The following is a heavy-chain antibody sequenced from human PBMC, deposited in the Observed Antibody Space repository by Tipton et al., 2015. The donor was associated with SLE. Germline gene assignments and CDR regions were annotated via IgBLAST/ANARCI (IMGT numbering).Heavy chain of an antibody. CDR2: ISAYNGNT. D-gene: IGHD3-3*01. V-gene: IGHV1-18*01. CDR1: GYTFTSYG. J-gene: IGHJ6*01. CDR3: ARSLPGYYDFWSGYFGARYGMDV. Sequence: QSGPEVKKPGASVKVSCKASGYTFTSYGISWVRQAPGQGLEWMGWISAYNGNTNYAQKLQGRVTMTTDTSTSTAYMELRSLRSDDTAVYYCARSLPGYYDFWSGYFGARYGMDVWGQGTTVTVSS.